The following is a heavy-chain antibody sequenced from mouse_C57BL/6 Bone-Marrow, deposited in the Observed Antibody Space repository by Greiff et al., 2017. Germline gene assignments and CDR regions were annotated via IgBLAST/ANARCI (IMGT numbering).Heavy chain of an antibody. Sequence: QVQLQQPGAELVKPGASVKVSCKASGYTFTSYWMHWVKQRPGQGLEWIGRIHPSDSDTNYNQKFKGKATLTVDKSSSTAYMQLSSLTSEYSAVYYCARGGLTVVSHGDYFDYWGQGTTLTVSS. CDR2: IHPSDSDT. CDR1: GYTFTSYW. D-gene: IGHD1-1*01. V-gene: IGHV1-74*01. CDR3: ARGGLTVVSHGDYFDY. J-gene: IGHJ2*01.